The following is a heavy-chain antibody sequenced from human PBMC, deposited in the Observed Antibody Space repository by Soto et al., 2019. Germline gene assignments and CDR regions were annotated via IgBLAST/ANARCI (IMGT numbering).Heavy chain of an antibody. CDR3: ARRAKYSSYYYGMDV. CDR1: GFTFNSAW. Sequence: GGSLRLSCSVSGFTFNSAWMSWVRQAPGKGLEWVVNINQDGNEKFYVDSVMGRLTISRDNAKNSLFLQMNSLRVEDTAVYYCARRAKYSSYYYGMDVWGQGTTVTVSS. D-gene: IGHD6-6*01. J-gene: IGHJ6*02. V-gene: IGHV3-7*01. CDR2: INQDGNEK.